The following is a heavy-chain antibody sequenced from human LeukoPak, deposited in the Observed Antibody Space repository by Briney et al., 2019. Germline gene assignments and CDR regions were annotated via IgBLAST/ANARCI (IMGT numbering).Heavy chain of an antibody. D-gene: IGHD6-13*01. CDR3: ARDEQQLVPGTFDT. Sequence: SQTLSLTCAVSGGSMSSVSNSWTWIRQPPGKGLEWIGYVYYSGSSYYNPSLESRVIISVDRSKNQFSLKVSSVTAADTAVYYCARDEQQLVPGTFDTWGQGIMVTVSS. J-gene: IGHJ3*02. V-gene: IGHV4-30-2*01. CDR2: VYYSGSS. CDR1: GGSMSSVSNS.